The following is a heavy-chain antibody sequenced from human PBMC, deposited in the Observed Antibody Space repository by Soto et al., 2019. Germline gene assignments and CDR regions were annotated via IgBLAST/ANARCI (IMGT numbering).Heavy chain of an antibody. CDR2: IHYNGST. D-gene: IGHD3-3*01. J-gene: IGHJ4*02. CDR3: AREPSWSGYFDF. V-gene: IGHV4-59*01. CDR1: GGSISNYF. Sequence: ETLSLTCTVSGGSISNYFWSWIRQPPGKGLEWVGFIHYNGSTQYNPSLKSRVTMSVDTSKNQFSLKLNSVTAADTAVYYCAREPSWSGYFDFWGQGALVSVSS.